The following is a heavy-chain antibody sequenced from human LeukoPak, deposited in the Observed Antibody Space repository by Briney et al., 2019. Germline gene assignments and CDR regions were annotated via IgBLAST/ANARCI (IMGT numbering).Heavy chain of an antibody. CDR1: GFTFSSYA. V-gene: IGHV3-30*01. D-gene: IGHD3-3*01. CDR2: ISYDGSNK. Sequence: PGRSLRLSCAASGFTFSSYAMHWVRQAPGKGLERVAVISYDGSNKYYADSVKGRFTISRDNSKNTLYLQMNSLRAEDTAVYYCATSDTIFGVVIESPSDYWGQGTLVTVSS. CDR3: ATSDTIFGVVIESPSDY. J-gene: IGHJ4*02.